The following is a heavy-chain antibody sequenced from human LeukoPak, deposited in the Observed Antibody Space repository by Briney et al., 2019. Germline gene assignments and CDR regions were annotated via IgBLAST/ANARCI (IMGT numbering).Heavy chain of an antibody. CDR1: GFTFSSYE. J-gene: IGHJ4*02. CDR2: ISSSGRTF. CDR3: ARDSRGSSWFFDY. Sequence: GGSLRRSCAASGFTFSSYEMNWVRQAPGKGLEWVSYISSSGRTFYYADSVKGRFTISRDNGKNSLYLQMNSLRVEDTAVYYCARDSRGSSWFFDYWGQGALVTVSS. V-gene: IGHV3-48*03. D-gene: IGHD6-13*01.